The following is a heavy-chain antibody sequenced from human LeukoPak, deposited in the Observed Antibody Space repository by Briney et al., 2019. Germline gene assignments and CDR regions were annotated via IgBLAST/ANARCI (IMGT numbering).Heavy chain of an antibody. CDR2: IWYDGSNK. V-gene: IGHV3-33*08. CDR1: GFTFSSYG. CDR3: ARDRSMSGWYIDL. Sequence: PGGSLRLSCAASGFTFSSYGMHWVRQAPGKGLEWVAVIWYDGSNKYYPDSVQGRFTIFRDNSKNTLYLQVNSLRAEDTAVYYCARDRSMSGWYIDLWGRGTLVTVSS. J-gene: IGHJ2*01. D-gene: IGHD2/OR15-2a*01.